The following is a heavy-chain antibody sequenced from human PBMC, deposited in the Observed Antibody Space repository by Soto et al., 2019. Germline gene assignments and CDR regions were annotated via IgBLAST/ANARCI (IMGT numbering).Heavy chain of an antibody. CDR3: AKDITIFGPVPDAFDI. Sequence: GGSLRLSCAASGFTFSSYAMSWVRQAPGKGLEWVSAISGSGGSTYYADSVKGRFTISRDNSKNTLYLQMNSLRAEDTAVYYCAKDITIFGPVPDAFDIWGQGTMVTVSS. J-gene: IGHJ3*02. V-gene: IGHV3-23*01. D-gene: IGHD3-3*01. CDR1: GFTFSSYA. CDR2: ISGSGGST.